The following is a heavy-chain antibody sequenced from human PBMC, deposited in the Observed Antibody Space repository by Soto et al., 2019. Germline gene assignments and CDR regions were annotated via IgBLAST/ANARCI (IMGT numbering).Heavy chain of an antibody. D-gene: IGHD3-3*01. V-gene: IGHV3-23*01. CDR1: GFTFSSYA. Sequence: EVQLLESGGGLVQPGGSLRLSCAASGFTFSSYAMSWVRQAPGKGLEWVSAISGSGGSTYYADSAKGRFTISRDNSKNTLYLQMNSLRAEDTAVYYCAKGYDFWSGYLDYWGQGTLVTVSS. J-gene: IGHJ4*02. CDR3: AKGYDFWSGYLDY. CDR2: ISGSGGST.